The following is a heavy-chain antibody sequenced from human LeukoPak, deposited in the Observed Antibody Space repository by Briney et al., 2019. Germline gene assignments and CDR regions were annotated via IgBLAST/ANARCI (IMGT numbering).Heavy chain of an antibody. Sequence: GGSLRLSCAASGFTFSSYEMNWVRQAPGKGLEWVANIKQDGSEKYYVDSVKGRFTISRDNAKNSLYLQMNSLRAEDTAVYYCARELRLGELSFGGDCCFDYWGQGTLVTVSS. CDR2: IKQDGSEK. CDR1: GFTFSSYE. CDR3: ARELRLGELSFGGDCCFDY. V-gene: IGHV3-7*01. D-gene: IGHD3-16*02. J-gene: IGHJ4*02.